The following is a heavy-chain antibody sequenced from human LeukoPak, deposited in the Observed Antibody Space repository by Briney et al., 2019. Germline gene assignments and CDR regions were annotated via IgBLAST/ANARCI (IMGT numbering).Heavy chain of an antibody. Sequence: PGGSLRLSCAASGFTVSSNYMSWVRQAPGKGLEWVSVIYSGGSTYYADSVKGRFTISRDNSKNTLYLQMNSLRAEDTAVYYCARGSYGSGSYPAYFDYWGQGTLVTVSS. CDR3: ARGSYGSGSYPAYFDY. V-gene: IGHV3-66*01. J-gene: IGHJ4*02. D-gene: IGHD3-10*01. CDR1: GFTVSSNY. CDR2: IYSGGST.